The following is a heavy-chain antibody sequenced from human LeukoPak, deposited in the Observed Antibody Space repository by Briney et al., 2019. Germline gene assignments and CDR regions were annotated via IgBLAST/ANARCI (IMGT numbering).Heavy chain of an antibody. CDR1: GFTVSSDS. CDR3: ARITMSRFDP. V-gene: IGHV3-53*01. CDR2: IYSGGST. Sequence: GGSLRLSCTVSGFTVSSDSMSWVRQAPGKGLEWVSFIYSGGSTHYSDSVKGRFTISRDNSKNTLYLQMNSLRAEDTAVYYCARITMSRFDPWGQGTLVTVS. J-gene: IGHJ5*02. D-gene: IGHD3-10*02.